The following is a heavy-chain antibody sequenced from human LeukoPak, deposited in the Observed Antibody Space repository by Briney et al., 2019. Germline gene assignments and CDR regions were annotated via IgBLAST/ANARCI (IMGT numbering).Heavy chain of an antibody. Sequence: SETLSLTCTVSGGPISSGGYYWSWIRQHPGKGLEWIGYIYYSGSTYYNPSLKSRVTISVDTSKNQFSLKLSSVTAADTAVYYCAREGRFFEFDYWGQGTLVTVSS. CDR2: IYYSGST. CDR1: GGPISSGGYY. CDR3: AREGRFFEFDY. D-gene: IGHD3-3*01. V-gene: IGHV4-31*03. J-gene: IGHJ4*02.